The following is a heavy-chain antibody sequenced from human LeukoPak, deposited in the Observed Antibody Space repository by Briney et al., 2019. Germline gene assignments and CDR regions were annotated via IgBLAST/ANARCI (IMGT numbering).Heavy chain of an antibody. CDR3: ARGVRLGPADY. CDR1: GGTFSSYA. D-gene: IGHD4-23*01. Sequence: ASVKVSCQASGGTFSSYAISWVRQAPGQGLEWMGRIITILGIANYAQKFPGRVTITAAKSTSTAYMALTSLRSEDTAVYYCARGVRLGPADYWGQGTLVTVSS. CDR2: IITILGIA. J-gene: IGHJ4*02. V-gene: IGHV1-69*04.